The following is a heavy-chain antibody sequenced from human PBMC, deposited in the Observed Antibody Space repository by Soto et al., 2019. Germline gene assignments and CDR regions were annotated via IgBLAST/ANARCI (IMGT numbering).Heavy chain of an antibody. J-gene: IGHJ6*02. CDR1: GFTFSSDW. CDR2: ITSGGTRV. CDR3: ARERTSKGGLDI. Sequence: GGSLRLSCAASGFTFSSDWMNWVRQSPGKGLEWVSRITSGGTRVSYADSVKGRFTITRDNAKNTLDLEMHSLTVDDTAVYYCARERTSKGGLDIWGQGTTVTVSS. V-gene: IGHV3-74*01.